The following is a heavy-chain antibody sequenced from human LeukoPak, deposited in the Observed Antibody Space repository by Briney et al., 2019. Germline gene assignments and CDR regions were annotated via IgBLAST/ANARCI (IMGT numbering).Heavy chain of an antibody. Sequence: QTGGSLRLSCAASGFTFSSYGMHWVRQAPGKGLEWVAVIWYDGSNKYYADSVKGRFTISRDNSKNTLYLQMNSLRAEDTAVYYCARGEPYYDFWSGYYGMDVWGQGTTVTVSS. D-gene: IGHD3-3*01. J-gene: IGHJ6*02. CDR3: ARGEPYYDFWSGYYGMDV. V-gene: IGHV3-33*01. CDR2: IWYDGSNK. CDR1: GFTFSSYG.